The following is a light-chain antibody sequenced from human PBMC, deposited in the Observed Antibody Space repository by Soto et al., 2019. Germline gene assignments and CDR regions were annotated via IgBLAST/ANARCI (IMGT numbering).Light chain of an antibody. CDR2: GAS. V-gene: IGKV3-20*01. CDR3: QQYDSSVWT. CDR1: QSVSSSY. Sequence: EHVITRSSATQSMSQGERATLSCRASQSVSSSYLAWYQQKPGQAPRLLIYGASSRATGIPDRFSGSGSGTDFTLTVSRLEPEDFAVYYCQQYDSSVWTFGQGTKVDIK. J-gene: IGKJ1*01.